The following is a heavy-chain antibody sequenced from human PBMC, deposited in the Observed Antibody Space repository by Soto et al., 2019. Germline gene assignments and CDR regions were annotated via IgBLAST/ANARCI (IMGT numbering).Heavy chain of an antibody. CDR3: ARQNHYYYGMDV. Sequence: SETLSLTCTVSGGSVSSNSYFWGWIRQPPGKGLEWIGSVYSGERTYYNPSLRSRVTISVDTSKNQFSLKLSSVTAADTAVYYCARQNHYYYGMDVWGQGTTVTVSS. CDR1: GGSVSSNSYF. CDR2: VYSGERT. J-gene: IGHJ6*02. V-gene: IGHV4-39*07.